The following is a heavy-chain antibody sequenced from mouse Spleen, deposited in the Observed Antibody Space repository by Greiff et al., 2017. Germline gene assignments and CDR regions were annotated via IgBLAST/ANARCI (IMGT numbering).Heavy chain of an antibody. CDR1: GFTFTDYY. CDR3: ARSRGDWYFDV. V-gene: IGHV7-3*01. Sequence: EVQRVESGGGLVQPGGSLSLSCAASGFTFTDYYMSWVRQPPGKALEWLGFIRNKANGYTTEYSASVKGRFTISRDNSQSILYLQMNALRAEDSATYYCARSRGDWYFDVWGTGTTVTVSS. J-gene: IGHJ1*03. CDR2: IRNKANGYTT.